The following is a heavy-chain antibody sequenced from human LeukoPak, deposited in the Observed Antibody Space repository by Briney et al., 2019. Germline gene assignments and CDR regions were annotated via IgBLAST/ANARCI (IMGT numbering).Heavy chain of an antibody. D-gene: IGHD1-26*01. J-gene: IGHJ4*02. CDR3: VKDRSYSGSYHPFDY. CDR1: GFTFDDYA. CDR2: ISWNSGSI. V-gene: IGHV3-9*01. Sequence: GGSLRLSCAASGFTFDDYAMHWVRQAPGKGLEWVSGISWNSGSIGYADSVKGRFTISRDNAKNSLYLQMNSLRAEDTALYYCVKDRSYSGSYHPFDYWGQGTLVTVSS.